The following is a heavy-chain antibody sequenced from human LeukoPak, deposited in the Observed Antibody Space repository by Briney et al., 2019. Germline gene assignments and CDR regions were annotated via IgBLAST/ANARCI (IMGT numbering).Heavy chain of an antibody. V-gene: IGHV3-23*01. Sequence: GGSLRLSCAASGFTFSSYAMSWVRQAPGKGLEWVSAISGSGDSTYYGDSVKGRFTISRDNSKNTLYLQMNSLRAEDTAVYYCARGPITTRSHFDYWGQGTLVTVSS. CDR1: GFTFSSYA. CDR2: ISGSGDST. J-gene: IGHJ4*02. D-gene: IGHD3-22*01. CDR3: ARGPITTRSHFDY.